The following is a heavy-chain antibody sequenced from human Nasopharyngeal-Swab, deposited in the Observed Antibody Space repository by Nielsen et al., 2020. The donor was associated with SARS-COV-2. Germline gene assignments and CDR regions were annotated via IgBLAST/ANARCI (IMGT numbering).Heavy chain of an antibody. J-gene: IGHJ6*02. V-gene: IGHV3-30*04. Sequence: GESLKISCAASGFTFSSYAMHWVRQAPGKGLEWVAVISYDGSNKYYADSVKGRFTISRDNSKNSLYLQMNSLRAEDTAVYYCASDLYCEYGDYYYGMDVWGQGTTVTVSS. D-gene: IGHD2-8*02. CDR3: ASDLYCEYGDYYYGMDV. CDR1: GFTFSSYA. CDR2: ISYDGSNK.